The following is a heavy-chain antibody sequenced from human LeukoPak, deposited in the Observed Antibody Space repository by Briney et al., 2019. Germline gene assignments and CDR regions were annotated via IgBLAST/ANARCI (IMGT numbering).Heavy chain of an antibody. CDR2: ISSSSSIM. J-gene: IGHJ6*02. CDR3: ARHQAPNSYYYGMDV. Sequence: GGSLRLSCGASGFTFSSYSMNWVRQAPGKGLEWVSYISSSSSIMYYADSVKGRFTISRDNAKNSLYLQMNSLRVEDTAVYYCARHQAPNSYYYGMDVWGLGTTVTVSS. V-gene: IGHV3-48*04. CDR1: GFTFSSYS.